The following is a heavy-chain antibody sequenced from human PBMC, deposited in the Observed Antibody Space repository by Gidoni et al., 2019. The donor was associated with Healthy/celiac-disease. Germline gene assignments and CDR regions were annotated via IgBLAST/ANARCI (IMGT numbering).Heavy chain of an antibody. J-gene: IGHJ4*02. CDR3: ARVSTYAQLYYFDY. V-gene: IGHV3-53*01. D-gene: IGHD2-2*01. CDR2: IYSGGST. CDR1: GFPVSSNY. Sequence: EVQLVESGGGLIQPGVSLRLSCAASGFPVSSNYISWVRQAPGKGLEWVSVIYSGGSTYYADSVKGRFTISRDNSKNTLYLQMNSLRAEDTAVYYCARVSTYAQLYYFDYWGQGTLVTVSS.